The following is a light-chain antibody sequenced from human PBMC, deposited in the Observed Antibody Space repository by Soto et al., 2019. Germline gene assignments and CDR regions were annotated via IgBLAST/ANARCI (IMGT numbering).Light chain of an antibody. Sequence: QSALXQPPSVSGSPGQSVTISCTGTRSDIGSYSRVSWYQQPPGTAPKLRIYEVSNRPSGVPDRFAGSKSGNTASLIISGLQAEDEADYYCCSYTTSGTYVCGTGTKVTVL. CDR3: CSYTTSGTYV. V-gene: IGLV2-18*02. CDR1: RSDIGSYSR. J-gene: IGLJ1*01. CDR2: EVS.